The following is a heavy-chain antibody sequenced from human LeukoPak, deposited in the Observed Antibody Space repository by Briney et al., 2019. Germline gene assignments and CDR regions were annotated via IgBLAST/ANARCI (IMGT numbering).Heavy chain of an antibody. Sequence: PSETLSLTCTVSGGSISTYHWSWIRQPPGKGLEWIGYVYYSGSTNYNSSLKSRVTISVDTSKSQFSLKLSSVTAADTAVYYCVRHSGTSRIFGFDCWGQGTLVTVSS. CDR3: VRHSGTSRIFGFDC. J-gene: IGHJ4*02. D-gene: IGHD1-26*01. CDR1: GGSISTYH. V-gene: IGHV4-59*01. CDR2: VYYSGST.